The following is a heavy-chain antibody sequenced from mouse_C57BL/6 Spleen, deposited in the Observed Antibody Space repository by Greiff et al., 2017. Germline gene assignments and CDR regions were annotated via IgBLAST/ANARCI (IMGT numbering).Heavy chain of an antibody. Sequence: QVQLQQSGPELVKPGASVKISCKASGYAFSSSWMNWVKQRPGQGLEWIGRIYPGDGDTNYNGKFKGKATLTADKSSSTAYMQLSSLTSEDSAVYFCASPLSLYYFDYWGQGTTLTVSS. CDR3: ASPLSLYYFDY. V-gene: IGHV1-82*01. CDR1: GYAFSSSW. D-gene: IGHD6-1*01. J-gene: IGHJ2*01. CDR2: IYPGDGDT.